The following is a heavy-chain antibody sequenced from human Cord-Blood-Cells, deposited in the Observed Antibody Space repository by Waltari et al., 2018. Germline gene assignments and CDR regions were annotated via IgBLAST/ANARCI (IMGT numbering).Heavy chain of an antibody. J-gene: IGHJ4*02. D-gene: IGHD2-21*01. CDR2: INHSGST. CDR3: ARVRGVVIAIDY. CDR1: GGAFSGYY. V-gene: IGHV4-34*01. Sequence: QVQLQQWGAGRLKPSETLSLTCAVDGGAFSGYYWSWIRQPPGEGLEWIGEINHSGSTNYNPSLKSRVTISVDTSKNQFSLKLSSVTAADTAVYYCARVRGVVIAIDYWGQGTLVTVSS.